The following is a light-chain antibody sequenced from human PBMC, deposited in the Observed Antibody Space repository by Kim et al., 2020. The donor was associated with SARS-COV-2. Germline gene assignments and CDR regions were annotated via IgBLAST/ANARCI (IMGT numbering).Light chain of an antibody. CDR3: QVWDNTGDLPV. V-gene: IGLV3-21*04. CDR1: YMGGKS. J-gene: IGLJ3*02. CDR2: CNS. Sequence: PEKTAKLTCGGNYMGGKSVLGYQQEPGQAPVLVIYCNSDWPPGTPDRFSGSNSGNRATLTISRVEGGDEADYYCQVWDNTGDLPVFGGGTKLTVL.